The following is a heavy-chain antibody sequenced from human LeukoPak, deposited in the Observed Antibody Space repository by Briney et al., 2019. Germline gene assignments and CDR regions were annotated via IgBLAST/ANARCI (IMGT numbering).Heavy chain of an antibody. Sequence: PGGSLRLSCAASGFTFSSYAMSWVRQAPGKGLEWVSAISGSGGSTYYADSVKGRFTISRDNSKNTPYLQMNSLRAEDTAVYYCAKARGYSYGSLNYWGQGTLVTVSS. J-gene: IGHJ4*02. V-gene: IGHV3-23*01. D-gene: IGHD5-18*01. CDR1: GFTFSSYA. CDR3: AKARGYSYGSLNY. CDR2: ISGSGGST.